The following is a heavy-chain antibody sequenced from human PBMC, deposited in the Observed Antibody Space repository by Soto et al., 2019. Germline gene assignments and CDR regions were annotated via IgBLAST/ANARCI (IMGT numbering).Heavy chain of an antibody. CDR1: GDSINSDKYY. CDR2: IYYRGNT. J-gene: IGHJ4*02. D-gene: IGHD3-9*01. CDR3: ARLEGLATISYYFDF. V-gene: IGHV4-39*01. Sequence: QLQLQESGPGLVKPSETLSLTCSVSGDSINSDKYYWGWIRQPPGKGLEWIGSIYYRGNTYYNPSRPTRVTISLDKSKSQFSLKLNSVTAADSAVYFCARLEGLATISYYFDFWGQGALVTVSS.